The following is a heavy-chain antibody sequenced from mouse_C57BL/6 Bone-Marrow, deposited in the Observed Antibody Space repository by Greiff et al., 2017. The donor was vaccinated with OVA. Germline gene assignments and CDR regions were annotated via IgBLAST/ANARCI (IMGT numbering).Heavy chain of an antibody. J-gene: IGHJ1*03. CDR2: IDPSDSYT. CDR1: GYTFTSYW. D-gene: IGHD2-4*01. Sequence: QVQLKQPGAELVRPGTSVKLSCKASGYTFTSYWMHWVKQRPGQGLEWIGVIDPSDSYTNYNQKFKGKATLTVDTSSSTAYMQLSSLTSEDSAVYYCARSGLRRGYWYFDVWGTGTTVTVSS. V-gene: IGHV1-59*01. CDR3: ARSGLRRGYWYFDV.